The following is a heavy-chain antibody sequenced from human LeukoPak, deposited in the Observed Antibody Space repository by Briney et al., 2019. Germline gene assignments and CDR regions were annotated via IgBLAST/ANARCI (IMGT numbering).Heavy chain of an antibody. V-gene: IGHV3-23*01. CDR2: ISGSGGST. Sequence: GGSLRLSCAASGFTFSSYAMSWVRQAPGKGLEWVSAISGSGGSTYYADSVKGRFTISRDNSKNTLYLQMNSLRAEDTAVYYCARADYDFWSGLSIWGQGTLVTVSS. J-gene: IGHJ4*02. CDR1: GFTFSSYA. CDR3: ARADYDFWSGLSI. D-gene: IGHD3-3*01.